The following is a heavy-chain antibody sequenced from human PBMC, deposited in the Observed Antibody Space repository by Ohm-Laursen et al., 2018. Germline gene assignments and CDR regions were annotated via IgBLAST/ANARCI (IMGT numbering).Heavy chain of an antibody. V-gene: IGHV3-30*18. CDR1: GFTFSSYG. Sequence: SSLRLSCSAPGFTFSSYGMHWVRQAPGKGLEWVAVISYDGSNKYYADSVKGRFTISRDNSKNTLYLQMNSLRAEDTAVYYCAKTWFGELFSDYWGQGTLVTVSS. CDR2: ISYDGSNK. CDR3: AKTWFGELFSDY. D-gene: IGHD3-10*01. J-gene: IGHJ4*02.